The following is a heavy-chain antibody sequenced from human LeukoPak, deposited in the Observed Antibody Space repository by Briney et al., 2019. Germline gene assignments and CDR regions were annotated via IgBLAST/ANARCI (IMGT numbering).Heavy chain of an antibody. Sequence: GGSLRLSCAASGFTFSSYAMPWVRQAPGKGPEWVAVISYDGSNKYYADSVKGRFTISRDNSKNTLYLQMNSLRAEDTAVYYCAKVKKDNGGNGLYYYGMDVWGQGTTVTVSS. CDR3: AKVKKDNGGNGLYYYGMDV. V-gene: IGHV3-30-3*01. D-gene: IGHD4-23*01. J-gene: IGHJ6*02. CDR1: GFTFSSYA. CDR2: ISYDGSNK.